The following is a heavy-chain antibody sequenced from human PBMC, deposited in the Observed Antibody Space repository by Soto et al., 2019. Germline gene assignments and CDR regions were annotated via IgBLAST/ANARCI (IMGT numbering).Heavy chain of an antibody. V-gene: IGHV3-23*01. J-gene: IGHJ6*03. D-gene: IGHD3-10*01. CDR1: GFSFSSYA. CDR2: ISGSVAST. CDR3: AKDRGSGSNFYYYYMDV. Sequence: EVQLLESGGGLVQPGGSLRLSCAASGFSFSSYAMNWVRQAPGKGLEWGSTISGSVASTDYADAVKGRFTISRDNSRNTLYLQMNSLRAEDTAVYYCAKDRGSGSNFYYYYMDVWGKGTTVTVSS.